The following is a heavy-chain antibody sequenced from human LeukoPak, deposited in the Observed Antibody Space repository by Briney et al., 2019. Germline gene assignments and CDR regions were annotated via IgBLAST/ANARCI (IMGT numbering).Heavy chain of an antibody. D-gene: IGHD3-16*02. Sequence: SETLSLTCAVYGGSFSGYYWSWIRQPPGKGLEWIGEINHSGSTNYNPSLKSRVTISVDTSKNQFSLKLSSVTAADTAVYYCARDQSYTEVVWDYWGQGTLVTVSS. CDR3: ARDQSYTEVVWDY. J-gene: IGHJ4*02. V-gene: IGHV4-34*01. CDR2: INHSGST. CDR1: GGSFSGYY.